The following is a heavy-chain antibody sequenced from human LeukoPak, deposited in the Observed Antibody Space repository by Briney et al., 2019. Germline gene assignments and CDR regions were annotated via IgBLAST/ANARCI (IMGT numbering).Heavy chain of an antibody. J-gene: IGHJ3*02. CDR3: ARDRIYDFWSGSTLGAFDI. D-gene: IGHD3-3*01. V-gene: IGHV4-61*02. Sequence: SETLCLTCTVSGGSISSGSYYWSWIRQPAGKGLEWIVRIYTSGSTNYNPSLKSRVTISVDTSKNQFSLKLSSVTAADTAVYYCARDRIYDFWSGSTLGAFDIWGQGTMVTVSS. CDR1: GGSISSGSYY. CDR2: IYTSGST.